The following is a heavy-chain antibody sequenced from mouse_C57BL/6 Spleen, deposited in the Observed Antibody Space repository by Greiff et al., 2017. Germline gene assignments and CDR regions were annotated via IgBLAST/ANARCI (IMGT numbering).Heavy chain of an antibody. CDR1: GYTFTDYN. CDR2: INPNNGGT. CDR3: ARSGPKLTGGFDY. J-gene: IGHJ2*01. V-gene: IGHV1-18*01. D-gene: IGHD4-1*01. Sequence: VQLKESGPELVKPGASVKIPCKASGYTFTDYNMDWVKQSHGKSLEWIGDINPNNGGTIYNQKFKGKATLTVDKSSSTAYMELRSLTSEDTAVYYCARSGPKLTGGFDYWGQGTTLTVSS.